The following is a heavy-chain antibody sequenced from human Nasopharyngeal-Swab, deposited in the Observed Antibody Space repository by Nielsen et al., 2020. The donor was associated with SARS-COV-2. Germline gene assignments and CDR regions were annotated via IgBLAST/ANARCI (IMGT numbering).Heavy chain of an antibody. CDR2: ISYDGSPK. D-gene: IGHD2-2*02. Sequence: SLKIPCSASGFTFSSYGLPWVRQAPGQGLELVAVISYDGSPKYYADSVKGRFTMSRDNSKDTLYLQMNSLRAEDTAVYYCAKCSSTYCYTKYYMDVWGKGTTVTVSS. V-gene: IGHV3-30*18. CDR1: GFTFSSYG. J-gene: IGHJ6*03. CDR3: AKCSSTYCYTKYYMDV.